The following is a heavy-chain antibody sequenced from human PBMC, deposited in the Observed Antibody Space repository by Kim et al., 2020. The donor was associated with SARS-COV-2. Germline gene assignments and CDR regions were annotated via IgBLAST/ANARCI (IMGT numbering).Heavy chain of an antibody. J-gene: IGHJ3*02. CDR2: ISWNSISI. D-gene: IGHD4-17*01. V-gene: IGHV3-9*01. Sequence: GGSLRLSCAASGFTFDDYAMHWVRQAPGKGLEWVSGISWNSISIGYADSVKGRFTISRDNAKNSLYLQMNSLRAEDTALYYCAKDILMTTHNNDAFDIWGQGTMVTVSS. CDR3: AKDILMTTHNNDAFDI. CDR1: GFTFDDYA.